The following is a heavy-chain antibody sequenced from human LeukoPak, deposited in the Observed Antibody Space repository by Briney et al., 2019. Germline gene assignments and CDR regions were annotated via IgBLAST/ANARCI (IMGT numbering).Heavy chain of an antibody. D-gene: IGHD3-22*01. V-gene: IGHV1-18*01. Sequence: ASVKVSCKASGYTFTSYGISWVRQAPGQGLEWMGWISAYNGNTNYAQKLQGRVTMTTDTSTSTAYMELRSLRSDDTAVYYCARDRYYYDSSGYYLPDYWGQGTLVTVSS. CDR1: GYTFTSYG. CDR3: ARDRYYYDSSGYYLPDY. J-gene: IGHJ4*02. CDR2: ISAYNGNT.